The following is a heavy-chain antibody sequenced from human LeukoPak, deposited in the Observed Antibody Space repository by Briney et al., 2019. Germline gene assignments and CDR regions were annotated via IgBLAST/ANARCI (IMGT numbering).Heavy chain of an antibody. D-gene: IGHD6-19*01. Sequence: PAETLSLTCTVSGGSISSNYWNWIRQPPGKGLEWIGYVYYSGTTNYNPSLKSRVTISVDTSKNQFSLKVTSVTVADTAVYYCARGSGSYFPLDPWGQGTLVTVSS. CDR1: GGSISSNY. V-gene: IGHV4-59*01. CDR2: VYYSGTT. CDR3: ARGSGSYFPLDP. J-gene: IGHJ5*02.